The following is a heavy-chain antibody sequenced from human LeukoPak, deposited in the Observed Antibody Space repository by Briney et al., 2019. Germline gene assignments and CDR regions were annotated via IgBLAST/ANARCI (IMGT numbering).Heavy chain of an antibody. CDR3: ARCTASCYANAFDV. J-gene: IGHJ3*01. CDR2: INGGGDAT. CDR1: GFTFNNNA. V-gene: IGHV3-23*01. Sequence: PGGSLRLSCATSGFTFNNNAMSWVRQAPGKGLEWVSAINGGGDATEYADSVKGRFTISRDNSKNTLYLQMNSLTPDDTAVYYCARCTASCYANAFDVWGQGTLLTVSS. D-gene: IGHD2-2*01.